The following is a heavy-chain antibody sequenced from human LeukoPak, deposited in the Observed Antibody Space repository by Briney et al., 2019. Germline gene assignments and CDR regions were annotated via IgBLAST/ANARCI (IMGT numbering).Heavy chain of an antibody. CDR1: GFTFSSYA. J-gene: IGHJ4*02. CDR2: ISDSGDST. D-gene: IGHD5-24*01. CDR3: AKKMTITGWLYYFDY. Sequence: PGGSLRLSCAASGFTFSSYAVSWVRQAPGRGLEWVSAISDSGDSTYYADSVKGRFTVSRDNSKNTLYLQMNSLRAEDTAVYYCAKKMTITGWLYYFDYWGQGTLVTVSS. V-gene: IGHV3-23*01.